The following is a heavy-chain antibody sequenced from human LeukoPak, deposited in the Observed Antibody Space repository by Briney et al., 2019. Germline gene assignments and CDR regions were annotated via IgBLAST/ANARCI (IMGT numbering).Heavy chain of an antibody. CDR2: ISYDGSNK. D-gene: IGHD2-2*01. CDR3: ARDYCSSTSCYPNYYYYYIDV. J-gene: IGHJ6*03. CDR1: GFTFSSYA. V-gene: IGHV3-30-3*01. Sequence: GGSLRLSCAASGFTFSSYAMHWVRQAPGKGLEGVAVISYDGSNKYYADSVKGRFTISRDNSKNTLYLQMNSLRAEDTAVYYCARDYCSSTSCYPNYYYYYIDVWGKGATVTVAS.